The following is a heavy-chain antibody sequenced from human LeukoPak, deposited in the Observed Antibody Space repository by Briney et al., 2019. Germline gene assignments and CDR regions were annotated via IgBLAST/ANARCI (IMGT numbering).Heavy chain of an antibody. CDR3: ARMTTVVTPKTHLHFDY. J-gene: IGHJ4*02. Sequence: GASVKVSCKASGYTFTSYYMHWVRQAPGQGLEWMGIINPSGGSTGYAQKFQGRVTMTRDTSTSTVYMELSSLRSEDTAVYYCARMTTVVTPKTHLHFDYWGQGTLVTVSS. D-gene: IGHD4-23*01. CDR2: INPSGGST. V-gene: IGHV1-46*01. CDR1: GYTFTSYY.